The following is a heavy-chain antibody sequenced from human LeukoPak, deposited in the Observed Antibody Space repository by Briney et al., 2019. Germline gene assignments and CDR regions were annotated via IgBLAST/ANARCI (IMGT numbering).Heavy chain of an antibody. V-gene: IGHV4-38-2*02. D-gene: IGHD4-17*01. J-gene: IGHJ3*02. CDR3: ARSDYGDLAAFDI. CDR1: GYSISSGYY. CDR2: IDHSGIT. Sequence: PSETLSLTCTVSGYSISSGYYWGWIRQPPGKGREWIGSIDHSGITYYNPSLKSRVTISVDTSKNQCSLKLSSVTAADTAVYYCARSDYGDLAAFDIWGQGTMVTVSS.